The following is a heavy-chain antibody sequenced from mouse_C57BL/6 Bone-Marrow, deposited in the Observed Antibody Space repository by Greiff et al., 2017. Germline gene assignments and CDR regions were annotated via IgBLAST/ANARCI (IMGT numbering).Heavy chain of an antibody. V-gene: IGHV2-5*01. J-gene: IGHJ4*01. CDR3: RDLYA. CDR2: IWRGGST. CDR1: GSSLTSYG. Sequence: VQLQQSRPGLAQPSQRQPISSPVSGSSLTSYGVHWGRQSQGKGLEWLGVIWRGGSTDYNAAFMSRLSITKDNSKSQFFFKMNILQAFYSSLCDRRDLYA.